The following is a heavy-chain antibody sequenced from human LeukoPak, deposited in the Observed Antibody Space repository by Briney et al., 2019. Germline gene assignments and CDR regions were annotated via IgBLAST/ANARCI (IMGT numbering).Heavy chain of an antibody. V-gene: IGHV4-4*07. Sequence: SETLSLTCTVSGGSISSYYWSWIRQPAGKGLEWIGRIYTSGSTNYNPSLKSRVTISVDTSKNQFSLKLSSVTAADTAVYYCAREGGGSSRRGPPYYFDYWGQGTLVTVSS. CDR2: IYTSGST. CDR3: AREGGGSSRRGPPYYFDY. D-gene: IGHD6-13*01. J-gene: IGHJ4*02. CDR1: GGSISSYY.